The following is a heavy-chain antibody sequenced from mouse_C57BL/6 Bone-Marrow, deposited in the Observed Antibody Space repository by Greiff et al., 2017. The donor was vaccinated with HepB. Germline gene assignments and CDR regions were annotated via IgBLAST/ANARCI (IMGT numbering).Heavy chain of an antibody. CDR3: ATGFDY. CDR2: IYPGSGNT. CDR1: GYTFTDYY. J-gene: IGHJ2*01. V-gene: IGHV1-76*01. Sequence: VKVVESGAELVRPGASVKLSCKASGYTFTDYYINWVKQRPGQGLEWIARIYPGSGNTYYNEKFKGKATLTAEKSSSTAYMQLSSLTSEDSAVYFCATGFDYWGQGTTLTVSS.